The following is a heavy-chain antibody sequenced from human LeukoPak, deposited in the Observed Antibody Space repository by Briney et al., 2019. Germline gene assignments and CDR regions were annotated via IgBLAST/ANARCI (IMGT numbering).Heavy chain of an antibody. J-gene: IGHJ4*02. CDR2: ISYDGSNK. Sequence: SGGSLRLSCAASGFTFSSYAMHWVRQAPGKGLEWVAVISYDGSNKYYADSVKGRFTISRDTSKNTLFLQMNGLRTEDTAVYYCARDTALSVTHYYFDYWGQGTLVTVSS. CDR3: ARDTALSVTHYYFDY. V-gene: IGHV3-30-3*01. D-gene: IGHD2-21*02. CDR1: GFTFSSYA.